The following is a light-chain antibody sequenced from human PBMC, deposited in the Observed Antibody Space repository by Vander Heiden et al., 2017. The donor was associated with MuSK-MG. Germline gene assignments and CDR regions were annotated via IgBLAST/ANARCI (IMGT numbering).Light chain of an antibody. CDR2: GAS. Sequence: EIVMTQSPATLSVSPGERATLSCRASQSIGTNLAWYQQKPGQAPRLLIFGASTRATGIPARFSGSGYGTEFTLTISSRQSEDFAVYYCQQHDNWTPIIFGQGTQLEIK. CDR3: QQHDNWTPII. CDR1: QSIGTN. V-gene: IGKV3D-15*01. J-gene: IGKJ5*01.